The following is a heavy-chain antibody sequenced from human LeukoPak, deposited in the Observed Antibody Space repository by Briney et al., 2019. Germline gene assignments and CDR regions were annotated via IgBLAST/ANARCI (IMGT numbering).Heavy chain of an antibody. J-gene: IGHJ5*02. CDR1: GGSISSYY. CDR2: IYYSGTT. Sequence: PSETLSPTCTVSGGSISSYYRNWIRQPPGKGLQWIGYIYYSGTTNYNPSLKTRVTISVDTSKNQFSLKLSSVTAADTAVYYCARESTAGWFDPWGQGTLVTVSS. V-gene: IGHV4-59*01. CDR3: ARESTAGWFDP.